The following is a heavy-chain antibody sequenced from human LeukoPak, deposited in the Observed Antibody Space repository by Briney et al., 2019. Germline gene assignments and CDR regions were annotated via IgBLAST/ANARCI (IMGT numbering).Heavy chain of an antibody. D-gene: IGHD3-22*01. J-gene: IGHJ4*02. Sequence: PGGSLRLSCAASGFTFSNNAMSWVRQAPGRGLEWVSAISGSSGLTYYTDSVKGRFTISRDNSKNTLFLQMNSLRTEDTAVYYCARNQEIDYYDSSGFYWGVEYWGQGTLVTVSS. V-gene: IGHV3-23*01. CDR2: ISGSSGLT. CDR3: ARNQEIDYYDSSGFYWGVEY. CDR1: GFTFSNNA.